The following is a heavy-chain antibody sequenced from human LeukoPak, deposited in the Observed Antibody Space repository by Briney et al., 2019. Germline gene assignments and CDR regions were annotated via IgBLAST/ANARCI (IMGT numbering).Heavy chain of an antibody. J-gene: IGHJ3*02. D-gene: IGHD6-13*01. CDR1: GGSISSYY. CDR2: IYYSGST. V-gene: IGHV4-59*01. CDR3: ARDPYSSSWYTFGAFDI. Sequence: PSETLPLTCTVSGGSISSYYWSWIRQPPGKGLEWIGYIYYSGSTNYNPSLKSRVTISVDTSKNQFSLKLSSVTAADTAVYYCARDPYSSSWYTFGAFDIWGQGTMVTVSS.